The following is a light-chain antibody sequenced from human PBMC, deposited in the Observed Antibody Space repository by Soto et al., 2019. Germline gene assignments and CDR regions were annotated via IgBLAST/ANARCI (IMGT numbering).Light chain of an antibody. CDR2: GAS. Sequence: EIVLTQSPGTLSLSPGERATLSCRASQSVNSNFLAWYQQKPGQAPRLLISGASNRATGIPDRFSGSGSGTDFTLTISRLEPEDFAVYYCQQYGSSGTFGQGTKVDI. CDR1: QSVNSNF. J-gene: IGKJ1*01. V-gene: IGKV3-20*01. CDR3: QQYGSSGT.